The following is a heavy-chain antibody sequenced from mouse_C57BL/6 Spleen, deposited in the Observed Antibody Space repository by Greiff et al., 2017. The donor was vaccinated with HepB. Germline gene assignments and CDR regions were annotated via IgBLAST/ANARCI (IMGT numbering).Heavy chain of an antibody. CDR1: GYTFTDYN. D-gene: IGHD1-1*01. Sequence: VQLKESGPELVKPGASVKMSCKASGYTFTDYNMHWVKQSHGKSLEWIGYINPNNGGTSYNQKFKGKATLTVNKSSSTAYMELRSLTSEDSAVYYCARHYYGSSCAYWGQGTLVTVSA. CDR3: ARHYYGSSCAY. J-gene: IGHJ3*01. CDR2: INPNNGGT. V-gene: IGHV1-22*01.